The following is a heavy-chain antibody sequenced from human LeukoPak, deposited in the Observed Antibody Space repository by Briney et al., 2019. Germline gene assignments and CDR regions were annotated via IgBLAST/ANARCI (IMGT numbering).Heavy chain of an antibody. D-gene: IGHD6-13*01. J-gene: IGHJ4*02. CDR1: GFIFNNYG. Sequence: GGSLRLSCTASGFIFNNYGMNWVRQAPGKGLEWVSSISSSSSYIYYADSVKGRFTISRDNAKNSLYLQMNSLRAEDTAVYYCASWSGIAAAGQTFYYFDYWGQGTLVTVSS. CDR3: ASWSGIAAAGQTFYYFDY. CDR2: ISSSSSYI. V-gene: IGHV3-21*01.